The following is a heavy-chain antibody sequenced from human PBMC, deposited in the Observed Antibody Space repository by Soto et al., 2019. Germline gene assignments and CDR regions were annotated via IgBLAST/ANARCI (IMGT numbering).Heavy chain of an antibody. CDR1: SGSFSGYS. D-gene: IGHD3-10*01. J-gene: IGHJ6*03. V-gene: IGHV4-34*01. Sequence: TLSLTCAVYSGSFSGYSWSWIRRPPGKGLEWVGGISRIGSTNYNPSLRSRVTISVDTSNNQFSLKLNSVTAADTAVYYCARCSMVRGGYSVYMDVWGKGTTVTVSS. CDR3: ARCSMVRGGYSVYMDV. CDR2: ISRIGST.